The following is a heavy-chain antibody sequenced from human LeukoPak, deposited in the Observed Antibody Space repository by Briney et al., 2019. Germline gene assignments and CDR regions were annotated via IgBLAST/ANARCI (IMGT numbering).Heavy chain of an antibody. V-gene: IGHV4-59*01. Sequence: SETLSLTCTVSGGSISSYYWSWIRQPPGKGLEWIGYIYYSGSTNYNPSHKSRVTISVDTSKNQFSMKLSSVTAADTAVYYCARVVGASPAAAYYGMDVWGQGTTVTVSS. CDR2: IYYSGST. CDR1: GGSISSYY. J-gene: IGHJ6*02. CDR3: ARVVGASPAAAYYGMDV. D-gene: IGHD2-2*01.